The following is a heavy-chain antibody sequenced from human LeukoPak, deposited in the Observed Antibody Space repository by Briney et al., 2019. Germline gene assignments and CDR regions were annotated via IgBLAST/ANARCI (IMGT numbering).Heavy chain of an antibody. CDR3: AREGYYGAFDI. CDR2: ISSNGGST. J-gene: IGHJ3*02. Sequence: GGSLRLSCVASRFTLRSYAMHWVRQAPGKGLEYVSAISSNGGSTYYANSVKGRFNITRDNAKNSLSLQMNSLRDDDTAVYYCAREGYYGAFDIRGQGTMVTVSS. CDR1: RFTLRSYA. V-gene: IGHV3-64*01. D-gene: IGHD3-10*01.